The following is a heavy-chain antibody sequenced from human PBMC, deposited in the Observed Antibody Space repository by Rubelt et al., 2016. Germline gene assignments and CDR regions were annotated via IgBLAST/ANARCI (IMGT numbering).Heavy chain of an antibody. Sequence: QLQLLESGPGLVRPSETLSLTCTVSGDSISSYYWSWIRQPPGKGLEWIGDIYYSGSTNYNPSLKSRVTISVDTSKNPSSPDRSSVTAADTAVYYCARHDRGEYYFDYWGQGTLVTVSS. D-gene: IGHD4-17*01. J-gene: IGHJ4*02. CDR3: ARHDRGEYYFDY. CDR2: IYYSGST. CDR1: GDSISSYY. V-gene: IGHV4-59*08.